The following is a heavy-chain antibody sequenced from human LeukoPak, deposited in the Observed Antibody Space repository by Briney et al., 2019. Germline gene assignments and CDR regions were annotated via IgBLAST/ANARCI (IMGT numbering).Heavy chain of an antibody. Sequence: GGSLRLSCAASGFTFSSYSMNWVRQAPGEGLEWVSGISESGGGTYHADSVKGRFTISSDNSKNILFLQMNSLRAEDTAVYYCATFSYAGNAGGSAGSWGQGTLVTVSS. CDR1: GFTFSSYS. J-gene: IGHJ5*02. CDR3: ATFSYAGNAGGSAGS. D-gene: IGHD4-23*01. CDR2: ISESGGGT. V-gene: IGHV3-23*01.